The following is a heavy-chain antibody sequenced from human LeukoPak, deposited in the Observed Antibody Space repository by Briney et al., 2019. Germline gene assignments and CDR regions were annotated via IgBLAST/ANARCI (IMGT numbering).Heavy chain of an antibody. D-gene: IGHD6-13*01. J-gene: IGHJ4*02. Sequence: PGGSLRPSCAASGFTFSSYAMSWVRQAPGKGLEWVSAISGSGGSTYYADSVKGRFTISRDNSKDTLYLQMNSLRAEDTAVYYCANVQQLVPENYWGQGTLVTVSS. CDR3: ANVQQLVPENY. CDR2: ISGSGGST. V-gene: IGHV3-23*01. CDR1: GFTFSSYA.